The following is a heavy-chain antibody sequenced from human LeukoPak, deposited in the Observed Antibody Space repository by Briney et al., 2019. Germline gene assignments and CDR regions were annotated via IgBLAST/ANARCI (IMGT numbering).Heavy chain of an antibody. CDR1: GGTFSSYA. CDR3: VYGSGSYYTPYYYYGMDV. D-gene: IGHD3-10*01. Sequence: GASVKVSCKASGGTFSSYAISWVRQAPGQGLEWMGRIIPILGIANYAQKFQGRVTITADKSTSTAYMELSSLRSEDTAVYYCVYGSGSYYTPYYYYGMDVWGQGTTVTVSS. V-gene: IGHV1-69*04. J-gene: IGHJ6*02. CDR2: IIPILGIA.